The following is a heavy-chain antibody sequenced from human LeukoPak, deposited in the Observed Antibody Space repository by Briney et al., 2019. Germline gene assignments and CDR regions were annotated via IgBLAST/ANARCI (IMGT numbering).Heavy chain of an antibody. Sequence: SETLSLTCAVYGGSFSSYYWSWIRQPPGKGLEWIGGIYYSGSTYYNPSLKSRVTISVDTSKNQFSLKLSSVTAADTAVYYCASSTYDILTGAFDYWGQGTLVTVSS. J-gene: IGHJ4*02. CDR1: GGSFSSYY. D-gene: IGHD3-9*01. CDR3: ASSTYDILTGAFDY. CDR2: IYYSGST. V-gene: IGHV4-34*01.